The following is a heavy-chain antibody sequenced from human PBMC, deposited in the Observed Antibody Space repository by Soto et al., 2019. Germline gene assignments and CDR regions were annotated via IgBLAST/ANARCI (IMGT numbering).Heavy chain of an antibody. CDR3: ARDDVYTASFDY. CDR1: GGSISSGGYY. Sequence: SETLSLTCSVSGGSISSGGYYWSWIRQHPGKGLEWIGYIYYSGSTYYNPSLKSRVTISVDTSKNQFSLKLNSVTAADTAVYYCARDDVYTASFDYWGQGTLVTVSS. J-gene: IGHJ4*02. CDR2: IYYSGST. D-gene: IGHD1-20*01. V-gene: IGHV4-31*03.